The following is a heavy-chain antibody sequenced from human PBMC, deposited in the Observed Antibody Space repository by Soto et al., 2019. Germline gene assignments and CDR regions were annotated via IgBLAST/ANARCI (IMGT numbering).Heavy chain of an antibody. V-gene: IGHV1-3*01. Sequence: QVQLVQSGAEVKKPGASVKVSCKASGYTFTSYAMHWVRQAPGQRLEWMGWINAGNGNTKYSQKFQGRVTITRDTSASTAYMELSSLRSEETAVYYCARGLTGYLYYFDYWGQGTLVTVSS. CDR1: GYTFTSYA. J-gene: IGHJ4*02. D-gene: IGHD3-9*01. CDR3: ARGLTGYLYYFDY. CDR2: INAGNGNT.